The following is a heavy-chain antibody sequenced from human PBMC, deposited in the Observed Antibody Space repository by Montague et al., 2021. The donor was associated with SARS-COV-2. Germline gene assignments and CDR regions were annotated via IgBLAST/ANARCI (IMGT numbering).Heavy chain of an antibody. D-gene: IGHD3-9*01. CDR3: ARTHYDILPGYYYDMDV. J-gene: IGHJ6*02. CDR1: GFSLSTSGMC. V-gene: IGHV2-70*11. CDR2: IDWDDEK. Sequence: PALVKPTQTLTLTCTFSGFSLSTSGMCVSWIRQPPGKALEWLARIDWDDEKYYSTSLKTRLTISKDTSKNQVVLTMTNMDPVDTATYYCARTHYDILPGYYYDMDVWGQGTTVTVSS.